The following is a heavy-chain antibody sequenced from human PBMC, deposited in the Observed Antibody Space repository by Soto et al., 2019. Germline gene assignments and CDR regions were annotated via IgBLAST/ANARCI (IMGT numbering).Heavy chain of an antibody. Sequence: KPSETLSLTCTVSGGSISSSSYYWGWIRQPPGKGLEWIGSIYYSGSTYYNPSLKSRVTISVDTSKNQFSLKLSSVTAADTAVYYCADSPHLLYYDILTGYYNHDAFDIWGQGTMVTVSS. J-gene: IGHJ3*02. CDR3: ADSPHLLYYDILTGYYNHDAFDI. D-gene: IGHD3-9*01. CDR2: IYYSGST. V-gene: IGHV4-39*01. CDR1: GGSISSSSYY.